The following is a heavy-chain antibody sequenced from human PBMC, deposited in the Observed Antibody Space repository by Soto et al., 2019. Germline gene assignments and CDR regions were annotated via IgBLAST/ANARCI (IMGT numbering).Heavy chain of an antibody. V-gene: IGHV1-69*01. CDR1: GGTFSSYA. CDR2: IIPIFGTA. D-gene: IGHD3-22*01. CDR3: ARGWITMIVVVPQSDAFDI. Sequence: QVQLVQSGAEVKKPGSSVKVSCKASGGTFSSYAISWVRQAPGQGLEWMGGIIPIFGTANYAQKFQGRVTITADESTSTAYMELSSLRSEDTVVYYCARGWITMIVVVPQSDAFDIWGQGTMVTVSS. J-gene: IGHJ3*02.